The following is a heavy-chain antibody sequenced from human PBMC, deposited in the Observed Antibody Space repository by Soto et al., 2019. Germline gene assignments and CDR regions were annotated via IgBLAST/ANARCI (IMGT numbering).Heavy chain of an antibody. J-gene: IGHJ4*02. CDR1: GFNFSDYT. Sequence: EVQLLESGGGLVQPGGSLTLSCAASGFNFSDYTMSWVRQAPGQVRECVSVILSDHNTYYADSVRGRFTISRDNSTNTLYLEMNSLRAEDTAVYYCARRTSGYFGSWGQGTLVTVSS. D-gene: IGHD2-2*01. CDR3: ARRTSGYFGS. V-gene: IGHV3-23*03. CDR2: ILSDHNT.